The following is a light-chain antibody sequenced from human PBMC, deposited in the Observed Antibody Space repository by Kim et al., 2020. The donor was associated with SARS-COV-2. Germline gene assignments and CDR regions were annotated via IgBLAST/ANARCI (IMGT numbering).Light chain of an antibody. V-gene: IGKV1-27*01. CDR1: QAISNF. J-gene: IGKJ1*01. CDR2: DAS. CDR3: QTCHSAPWT. Sequence: SASVGDRVTITCRSSQAISNFLAWYQQKPGKVPELLIYDASGLQSGVPSRFSGSGSGTDFTLTISSLQPEDVATYYCQTCHSAPWTFGQGTKLEI.